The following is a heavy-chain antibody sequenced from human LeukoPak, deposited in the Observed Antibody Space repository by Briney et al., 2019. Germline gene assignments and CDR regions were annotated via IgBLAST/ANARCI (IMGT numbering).Heavy chain of an antibody. J-gene: IGHJ4*02. D-gene: IGHD4/OR15-4a*01. Sequence: GGSLRLSCAASGFNLRSRDLNRVRQAPGKGLEWISYITATGSVVHYADSVKGRFSVLRDNTKNSLYLRMDSLRFEDTGLYYCATTAYYPYYYFDHWGRGDLVTVSS. V-gene: IGHV3-48*03. CDR2: ITATGSVV. CDR1: GFNLRSRD. CDR3: ATTAYYPYYYFDH.